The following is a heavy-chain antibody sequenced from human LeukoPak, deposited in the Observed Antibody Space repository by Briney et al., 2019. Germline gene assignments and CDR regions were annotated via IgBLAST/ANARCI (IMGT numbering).Heavy chain of an antibody. D-gene: IGHD4-17*01. CDR2: IIPIFGTA. CDR3: ARATHDYGDYAFWYFDY. CDR1: GGTFSSYA. Sequence: SVKVSCKASGGTFSSYAISWVRQAPGQGLEWVGGIIPIFGTANYAQKFQGRVTITADESTSTAYMELSSLRSEDTAVYYCARATHDYGDYAFWYFDYWGQGTLVTVSS. V-gene: IGHV1-69*13. J-gene: IGHJ4*02.